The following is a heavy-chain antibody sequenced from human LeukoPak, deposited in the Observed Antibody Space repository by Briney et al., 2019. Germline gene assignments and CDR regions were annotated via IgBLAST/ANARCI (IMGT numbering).Heavy chain of an antibody. CDR3: ARDSERGSREVDY. Sequence: PGGSLGVPCAASGFPFRQYWMLWVRHVPGKGLLWGSYINNDGKGTLHTDHVRGRLTISRDNAKNTLYLQMNSLGAEDAAVYYCARDSERGSREVDYWGEGTMVTVSS. CDR2: INNDGKGT. CDR1: GFPFRQYW. V-gene: IGHV3-74*01. J-gene: IGHJ4*02. D-gene: IGHD1-26*01.